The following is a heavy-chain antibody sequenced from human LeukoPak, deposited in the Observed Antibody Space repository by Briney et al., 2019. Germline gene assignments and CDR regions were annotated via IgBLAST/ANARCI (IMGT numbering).Heavy chain of an antibody. CDR1: GFTFSSYA. V-gene: IGHV3-30-3*01. Sequence: GGSLRLSCAASGFTFSSYAMHWVRKAPGKGLEWVAVISYDGSNKYYADSVKGRFTISRDNSKNTLYLQMNSLRAEDTAVYYCARGLDYYDSSGLWGQGTLVTVSS. CDR2: ISYDGSNK. CDR3: ARGLDYYDSSGL. J-gene: IGHJ4*02. D-gene: IGHD3-22*01.